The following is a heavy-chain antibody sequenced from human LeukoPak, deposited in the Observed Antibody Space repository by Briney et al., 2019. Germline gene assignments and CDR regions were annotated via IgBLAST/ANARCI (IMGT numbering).Heavy chain of an antibody. CDR2: IYYSGST. V-gene: IGHV4-59*01. CDR1: GGSISSYY. D-gene: IGHD6-19*01. Sequence: PSETLSLTCTVSGGSISSYYWTWIRQPPGKGLEWLGYIYYSGSTNYNPSLKSRVTTSVDTSKNQFSLKLSSVTAADTAVYYCARDIGSSGWPYFDYWGQGTLVTVSS. CDR3: ARDIGSSGWPYFDY. J-gene: IGHJ4*02.